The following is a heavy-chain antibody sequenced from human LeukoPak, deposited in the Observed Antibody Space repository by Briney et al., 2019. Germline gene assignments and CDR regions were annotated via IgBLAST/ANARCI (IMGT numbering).Heavy chain of an antibody. Sequence: LETLSLTCAVSGYSISSGYYWGWIRQPPGKGLEWIGSIYHSGSTYYNPSLKSRVTISVDTSKNQFSLKLSSVTAADTAVYYCARLDIVVVPAAIEYWGQGTLVTVSS. CDR3: ARLDIVVVPAAIEY. CDR1: GYSISSGYY. V-gene: IGHV4-38-2*01. D-gene: IGHD2-2*02. CDR2: IYHSGST. J-gene: IGHJ4*02.